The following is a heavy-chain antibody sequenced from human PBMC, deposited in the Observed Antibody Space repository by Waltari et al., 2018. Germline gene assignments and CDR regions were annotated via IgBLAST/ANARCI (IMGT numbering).Heavy chain of an antibody. CDR3: VSSLGVAGTGWFDP. Sequence: TNYNPSLKSRVTISVDKSKNQFSLKLSSVTAADTAVYYCVSSLGVAGTGWFDPWGQGTLVTVPS. CDR2: T. V-gene: IGHV4-4*02. D-gene: IGHD6-19*01. J-gene: IGHJ5*02.